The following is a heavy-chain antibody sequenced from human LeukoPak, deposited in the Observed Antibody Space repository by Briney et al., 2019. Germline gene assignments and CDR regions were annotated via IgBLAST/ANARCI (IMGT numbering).Heavy chain of an antibody. J-gene: IGHJ4*02. V-gene: IGHV1-18*01. D-gene: IGHD6-13*01. CDR1: GYSFTSYG. CDR2: ISTYNGST. Sequence: ASVKVSCKASGYSFTSYGLTWVRQAPGQGLEWMGWISTYNGSTNYAQNLQGRITMTTDTPTSTAYMELRSLRSDDTAVYYCARDRREYIAAAGPPDFDYWGQGTLVTVSS. CDR3: ARDRREYIAAAGPPDFDY.